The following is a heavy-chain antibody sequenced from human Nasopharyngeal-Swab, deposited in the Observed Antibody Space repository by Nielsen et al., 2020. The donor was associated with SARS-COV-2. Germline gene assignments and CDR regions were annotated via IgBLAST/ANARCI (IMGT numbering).Heavy chain of an antibody. J-gene: IGHJ5*02. V-gene: IGHV3-74*01. Sequence: GGSLRLSCASSGFTFYTYWMHWVRQAPGKGLVWVSRINSDGSDIDYADSAKGRFTVSRDNAKNTLYQQMNSLTAEDTAVYYCATNQGYGANFGFWFDPWGQGTLVTVSS. D-gene: IGHD4-23*01. CDR1: GFTFYTYW. CDR2: INSDGSDI. CDR3: ATNQGYGANFGFWFDP.